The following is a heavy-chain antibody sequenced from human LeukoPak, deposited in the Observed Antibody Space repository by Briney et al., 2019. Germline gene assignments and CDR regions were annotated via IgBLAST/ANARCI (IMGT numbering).Heavy chain of an antibody. CDR3: ARGVVYYDSSGYSYYFDY. Sequence: ASVKVSCKASGYTFTSYYMHWVRQATGQGLEWMGWMNPNSGNTGYAQKFQGRVTMTRNTSISTAYMELSSLRSEDTAVYYCARGVVYYDSSGYSYYFDYWGQGTLVTVSS. D-gene: IGHD3-22*01. V-gene: IGHV1-8*02. CDR2: MNPNSGNT. J-gene: IGHJ4*02. CDR1: GYTFTSYY.